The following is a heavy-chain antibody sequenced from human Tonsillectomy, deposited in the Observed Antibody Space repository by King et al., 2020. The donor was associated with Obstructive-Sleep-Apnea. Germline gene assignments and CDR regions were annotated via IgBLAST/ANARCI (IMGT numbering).Heavy chain of an antibody. V-gene: IGHV4-34*01. D-gene: IGHD6-13*01. Sequence: VQLQQWGAGLLKPSETLSLTCAVYGGSFSGYYWSWIRQPPGKGLEWIGEINHSGTTNYNPSLKSRVTMSVDTSKNQFSVKLSSVTAAETAVYYCARGDVGYSSSWYIHAFDIWGKGTMVTVSS. CDR1: GGSFSGYY. CDR2: INHSGTT. CDR3: ARGDVGYSSSWYIHAFDI. J-gene: IGHJ3*02.